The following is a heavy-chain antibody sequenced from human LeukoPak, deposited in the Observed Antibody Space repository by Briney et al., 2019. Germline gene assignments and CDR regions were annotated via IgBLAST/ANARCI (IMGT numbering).Heavy chain of an antibody. CDR2: IIPILGIA. J-gene: IGHJ3*02. Sequence: SVKVSCKASGGTFSSYAISWVRQAPGQGLEWMGRIIPILGIANYAQKFQGRVTITADKSTSTAYMELSGLRSEDTAVYYCARAISPTQPTSSAMVLDAFDIWGQGTMVTASS. CDR3: ARAISPTQPTSSAMVLDAFDI. CDR1: GGTFSSYA. V-gene: IGHV1-69*04. D-gene: IGHD3-10*01.